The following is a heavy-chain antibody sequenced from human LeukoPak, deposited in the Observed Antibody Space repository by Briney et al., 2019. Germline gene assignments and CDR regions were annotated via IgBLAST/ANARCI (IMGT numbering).Heavy chain of an antibody. CDR2: VYYSGST. CDR3: ARHDYSISYYCYYMDV. J-gene: IGHJ6*03. Sequence: SETLPLTCTVSGGSISSSSYYWGWIRQPPGKGLEWIGSVYYSGSTYYNPSLKSRVTISVDTSKNQFSLKLSSVTAADTAVYYCARHDYSISYYCYYMDVWGKGTTVTVSS. D-gene: IGHD4-11*01. CDR1: GGSISSSSYY. V-gene: IGHV4-39*01.